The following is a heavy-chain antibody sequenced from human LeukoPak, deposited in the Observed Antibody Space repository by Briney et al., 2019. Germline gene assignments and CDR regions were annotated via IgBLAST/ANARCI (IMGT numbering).Heavy chain of an antibody. Sequence: PLETLSLTCTVSGVSISYATYQWTWIRQSAGKGLEWIGLISKSGTTNYNPSHKSRVTISIDTTKNQFSLKLTSVTAADTAVYYCARQLVYYYGSGSSSVWGQGTLVTVSS. V-gene: IGHV4-61*02. J-gene: IGHJ4*02. CDR2: ISKSGTT. D-gene: IGHD3-10*01. CDR1: GVSISYATYQ. CDR3: ARQLVYYYGSGSSSV.